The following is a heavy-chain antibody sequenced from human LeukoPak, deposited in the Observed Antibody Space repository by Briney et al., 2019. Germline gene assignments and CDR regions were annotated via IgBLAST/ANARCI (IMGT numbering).Heavy chain of an antibody. V-gene: IGHV3-11*01. J-gene: IGHJ4*02. CDR1: GFTFSDYY. CDR2: ISSSGSTI. CDR3: ARGHGYSSSWRKFDY. D-gene: IGHD6-13*01. Sequence: PGGSLRLSCAASGFTFSDYYMSWLRQAPGKGLEWVSYISSSGSTIYYADSVKGRFTIPRDNAKNSLYLQMNSLRAEDTAVYYCARGHGYSSSWRKFDYWGQGTLVTVSS.